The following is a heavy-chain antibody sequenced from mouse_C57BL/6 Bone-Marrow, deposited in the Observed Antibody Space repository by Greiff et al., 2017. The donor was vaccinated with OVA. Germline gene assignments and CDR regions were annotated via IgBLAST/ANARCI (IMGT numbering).Heavy chain of an antibody. CDR3: ARGGNSNYVMDY. CDR2: ISDGGSYT. J-gene: IGHJ4*01. D-gene: IGHD2-5*01. Sequence: DVKLVESGGGLVKPGGSLKLSCAASGFTFSSYAMSWVRQTPEKRLEWVATISDGGSYTYYPDNVKGRFTISRDNAKNNLYLQMSHLKSEDTAMYYCARGGNSNYVMDYWGQGTSVTVSS. CDR1: GFTFSSYA. V-gene: IGHV5-4*03.